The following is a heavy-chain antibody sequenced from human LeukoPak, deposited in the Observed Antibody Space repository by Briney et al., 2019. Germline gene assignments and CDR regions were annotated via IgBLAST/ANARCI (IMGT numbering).Heavy chain of an antibody. CDR1: GFTFSSYN. CDR3: ARDQGGSGGN. J-gene: IGHJ4*02. Sequence: GGSLRLSCAASGFTFSSYNMNWVRQAPGKGLEWVSSISSSSSYIYYADSLKGRFTISRDNAKNSVHLQMNSLRAEDTAVYYCARDQGGSGGNWGQGTLVTVSS. CDR2: ISSSSSYI. V-gene: IGHV3-21*01. D-gene: IGHD3-10*01.